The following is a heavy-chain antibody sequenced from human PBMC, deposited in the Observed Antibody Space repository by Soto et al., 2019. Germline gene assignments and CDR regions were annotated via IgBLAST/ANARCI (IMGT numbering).Heavy chain of an antibody. V-gene: IGHV6-1*01. CDR3: ARSEEESDYYYYGMDV. CDR1: GDTVSSNSVA. CDR2: TYYRSRWYS. Sequence: PSQTLSLTCVGSGDTVSSNSVAWNWVRQSPSRGLEWLGRTYYRSRWYSDYAVSVRSRIDINADTSKNQVSLQLNSVTPEDTAVYYYARSEEESDYYYYGMDVWGQGTTVTVSS. J-gene: IGHJ6*02. D-gene: IGHD3-10*01.